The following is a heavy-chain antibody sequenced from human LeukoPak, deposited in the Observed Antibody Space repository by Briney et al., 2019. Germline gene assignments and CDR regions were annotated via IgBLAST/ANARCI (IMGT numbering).Heavy chain of an antibody. CDR3: ARRIAAADAFDY. V-gene: IGHV4-59*08. CDR1: GGSISSYY. J-gene: IGHJ4*02. Sequence: SETLSLTCTVSGGSISSYYWSWIRQPPGKGLEWIAYIYYSGSTNYNPSLTSRVTISVDASKNQFSLKLSSVTAADTAVYYCARRIAAADAFDYWGQGTLVTGSS. CDR2: IYYSGST. D-gene: IGHD6-13*01.